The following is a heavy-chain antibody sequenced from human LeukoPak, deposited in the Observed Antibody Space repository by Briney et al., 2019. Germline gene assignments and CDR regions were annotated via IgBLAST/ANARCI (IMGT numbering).Heavy chain of an antibody. Sequence: GASVKVSCKASGYSFTSYYMHWVRQAPGQGLEWMGWINPSGSSTIYAQKFQGRVTMTRDMSTTTDYMELSSLRSEDPAVYYCAGENSVGGIAWWLDPWGQGTLVTVSS. CDR3: AGENSVGGIAWWLDP. D-gene: IGHD3-16*02. V-gene: IGHV1-46*03. CDR1: GYSFTSYY. J-gene: IGHJ5*02. CDR2: INPSGSST.